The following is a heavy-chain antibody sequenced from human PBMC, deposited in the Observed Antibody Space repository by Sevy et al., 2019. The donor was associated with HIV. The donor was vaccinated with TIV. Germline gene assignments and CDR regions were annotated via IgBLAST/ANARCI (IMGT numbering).Heavy chain of an antibody. D-gene: IGHD2-2*01. CDR3: ARDRLVVVPAATHYYYYGMDV. CDR2: ISSSSSYI. V-gene: IGHV3-21*01. Sequence: GGSLRLSCAASGFTFSSYSMNWVRQAPGKGLKWVSSISSSSSYIYYADSVKGRFTISRDNAKNSLYLQMNSLRAEDTAVYYCARDRLVVVPAATHYYYYGMDVWGQWTTVTVSS. CDR1: GFTFSSYS. J-gene: IGHJ6*02.